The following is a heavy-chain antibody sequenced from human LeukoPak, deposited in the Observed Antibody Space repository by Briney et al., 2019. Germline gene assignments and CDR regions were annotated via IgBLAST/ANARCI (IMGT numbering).Heavy chain of an antibody. CDR2: THTSGST. J-gene: IGHJ4*02. CDR1: GGSISSGSYY. Sequence: SETPSLTCTVSGGSISSGSYYWSWIRQPAGKGLEWIGRTHTSGSTNYNPSLKSRVTISVDTSKNQFSLKLSSVTAADTAVYYCARNFDYWGQGTLVTVSS. V-gene: IGHV4-61*02. CDR3: ARNFDY.